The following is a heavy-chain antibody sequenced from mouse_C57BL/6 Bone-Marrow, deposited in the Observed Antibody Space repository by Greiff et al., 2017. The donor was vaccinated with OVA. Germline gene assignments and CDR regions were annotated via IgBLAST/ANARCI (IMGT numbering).Heavy chain of an antibody. CDR2: IFPGSGST. CDR3: ARVSNGDMDY. J-gene: IGHJ4*01. V-gene: IGHV1-56*01. D-gene: IGHD2-5*01. CDR1: GYTFTSYW. Sequence: VQVLQPGPELVRPGASVKLSCKAPGYTFTSYWMQWVRQRPGQGLEWIGEIFPGSGSTNYNEKFKGKATLTVDTSSSTAYMQLSSLTSEDSAVYLCARVSNGDMDYWGQGTSVTVSS.